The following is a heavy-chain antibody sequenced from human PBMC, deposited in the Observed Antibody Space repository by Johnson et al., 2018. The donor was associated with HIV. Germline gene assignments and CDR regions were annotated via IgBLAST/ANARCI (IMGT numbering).Heavy chain of an antibody. Sequence: VQLVESGGGLIQPGGSLRLSCAASGFTVSSNYMSWVRQAPGKGLEWVSVIYSGGSTYYADSVKGRFTISRDNSKNTLYLQMNSLRAEDTVVYYCARDMEGECSGGSCYSAAFDIWGQGTMVTVSS. CDR1: GFTVSSNY. D-gene: IGHD2-15*01. CDR2: IYSGGST. J-gene: IGHJ3*02. V-gene: IGHV3-66*03. CDR3: ARDMEGECSGGSCYSAAFDI.